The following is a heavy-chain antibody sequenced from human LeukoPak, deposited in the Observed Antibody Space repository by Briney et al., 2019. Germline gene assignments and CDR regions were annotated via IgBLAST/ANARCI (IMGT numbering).Heavy chain of an antibody. V-gene: IGHV3-23*01. CDR2: VSGRDENT. J-gene: IGHJ4*02. Sequence: AGGSQRLSCAASGFTFSNYGMSWVRQAPGKGLEWVSLVSGRDENTYYAYSVGGRFTISRDNSENTVYLQMNSLRAEDSAVYYCVKRSDYGDSGNYFDYWGQGTPVTVSS. CDR1: GFTFSNYG. CDR3: VKRSDYGDSGNYFDY. D-gene: IGHD4-17*01.